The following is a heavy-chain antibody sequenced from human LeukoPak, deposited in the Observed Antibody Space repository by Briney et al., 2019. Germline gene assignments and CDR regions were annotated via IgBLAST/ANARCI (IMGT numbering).Heavy chain of an antibody. CDR2: MNQDGSQK. CDR1: GFTLSGYW. V-gene: IGHV3-7*01. CDR3: TRGADYFGR. D-gene: IGHD3-10*01. J-gene: IGHJ4*02. Sequence: GGSLRLSCAASGFTLSGYWMTWVRQAPGKGLEWVANMNQDGSQKYYVGSVKGRFTISRDNAKNSLYLQMKSLRAEDTAVYYCTRGADYFGRWGQGSLVTVSS.